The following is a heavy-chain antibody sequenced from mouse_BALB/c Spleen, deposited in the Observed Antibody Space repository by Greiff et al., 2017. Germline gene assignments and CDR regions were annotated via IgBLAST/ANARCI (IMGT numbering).Heavy chain of an antibody. V-gene: IGHV3-2*02. CDR3: AREGNYRYDVGWFAY. CDR2: ISYSGST. Sequence: EVKLEESGPGLVKPSQSLSLTCTVTGYSITSDYAWNWIRQFPGNKLEWMGYISYSGSTSYNPSLKSRISITRDTSKNQFFLQLNSVTTEDTATYYCAREGNYRYDVGWFAYWGQGTLVTVSA. J-gene: IGHJ3*01. D-gene: IGHD2-14*01. CDR1: GYSITSDYA.